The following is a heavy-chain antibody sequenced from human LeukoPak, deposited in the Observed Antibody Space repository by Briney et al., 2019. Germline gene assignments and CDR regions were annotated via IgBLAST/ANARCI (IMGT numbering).Heavy chain of an antibody. V-gene: IGHV1-8*01. D-gene: IGHD5-12*01. CDR1: GYTFTSYD. J-gene: IGHJ6*02. CDR3: ARGGYSGYDPTDNYYYYGMDV. CDR2: MNPNSGNT. Sequence: ASVKVSCKASGYTFTSYDIIWVRQATGQGLEWMGWMNPNSGNTGYAQKFQGRVTMTRNTSISTAYMELSSLRSEDTAVYYCARGGYSGYDPTDNYYYYGMDVWGQGTTVTVSS.